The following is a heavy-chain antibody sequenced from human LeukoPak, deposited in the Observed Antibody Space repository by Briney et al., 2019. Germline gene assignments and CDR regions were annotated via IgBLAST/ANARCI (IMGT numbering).Heavy chain of an antibody. CDR3: AKDWDTAMVTHFDY. V-gene: IGHV3-30*02. CDR2: IWYDGSNK. CDR1: GFTFSSYG. D-gene: IGHD5-18*01. J-gene: IGHJ4*02. Sequence: PGGSLRLSCAASGFTFSSYGMHWVRQAPGKGLEWVAVIWYDGSNKYYADSVKGRFTISRDNSKNTLYLQMNSLRAEDTAVYYCAKDWDTAMVTHFDYWGQGTLVTVSS.